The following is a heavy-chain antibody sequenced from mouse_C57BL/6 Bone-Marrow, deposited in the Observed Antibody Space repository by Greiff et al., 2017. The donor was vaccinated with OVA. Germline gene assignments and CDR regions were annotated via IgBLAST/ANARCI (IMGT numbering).Heavy chain of an antibody. CDR2: IDPSDSYT. Sequence: QVQLQQPGAELVKPGASVKLSCKASGYTFTSYWMQWVKQRPGQGLEWIGEIDPSDSYTNYNQKFKGKATLTVDTSSSTAYMQLSSLTSEDSAVYYCARSGLLRFYRGQGTLVTVSA. CDR3: ARSGLLRFY. D-gene: IGHD2-3*01. CDR1: GYTFTSYW. V-gene: IGHV1-50*01. J-gene: IGHJ3*01.